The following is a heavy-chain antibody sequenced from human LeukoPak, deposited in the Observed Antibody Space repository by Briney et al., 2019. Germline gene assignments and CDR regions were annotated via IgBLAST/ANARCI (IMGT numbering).Heavy chain of an antibody. CDR2: FYTSGST. V-gene: IGHV4-61*02. CDR1: GGSISSGTYY. CDR3: ARAGARIGYYYMDV. J-gene: IGHJ6*03. D-gene: IGHD1-26*01. Sequence: SETLSLTCTVSGGSISSGTYYWSWIRQPAGKGLEWIGRFYTSGSTNYNPSVKSRVTISIDSSKNQFSLMLSSVTAADTAVYYCARAGARIGYYYMDVWGKGTTVTISS.